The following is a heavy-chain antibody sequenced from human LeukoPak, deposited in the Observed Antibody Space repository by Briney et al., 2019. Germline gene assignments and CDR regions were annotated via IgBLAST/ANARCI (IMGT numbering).Heavy chain of an antibody. CDR1: GGSFSGYY. J-gene: IGHJ5*02. CDR3: ARGGGRGYRP. CDR2: INHSGST. Sequence: SETLSLTCAVYGGSFSGYYWSWIRQPPGKGLEWIGEINHSGSTNYNPSLKSRVTISVDTSKNQFSLKLSSVTATDTAVYYCARGGGRGYRPWGQGTLVTVSS. V-gene: IGHV4-34*01. D-gene: IGHD3-10*01.